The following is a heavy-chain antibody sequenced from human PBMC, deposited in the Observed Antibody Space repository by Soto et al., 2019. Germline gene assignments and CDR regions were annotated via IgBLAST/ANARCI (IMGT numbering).Heavy chain of an antibody. Sequence: KLSETLSLTCTVSGASISSSYWSWIRQSPGKGLEWIGYIFHSGTTNYNPSLKSRVTISVDTSKNQFSLNLSSLTTADTAVYFCARGGNRYSTTPSGVGGFAHWGQGTLVTVSS. V-gene: IGHV4-59*01. CDR1: GASISSSY. J-gene: IGHJ4*02. CDR2: IFHSGTT. CDR3: ARGGNRYSTTPSGVGGFAH. D-gene: IGHD2-2*01.